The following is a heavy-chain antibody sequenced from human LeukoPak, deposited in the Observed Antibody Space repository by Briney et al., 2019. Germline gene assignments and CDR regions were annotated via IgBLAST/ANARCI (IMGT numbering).Heavy chain of an antibody. CDR3: ARDGLYGSGSYGALDI. CDR2: IKQDGNEK. D-gene: IGHD3-10*01. J-gene: IGHJ3*02. Sequence: GGSLRLSCAASGFTFSFYWMSWVRQAPGKGLEWVANIKQDGNEKYYVDSVKGRFTISRDNAKNSLYLQMNSLRAEDTAVYYCARDGLYGSGSYGALDIWGQGTMVTVSS. CDR1: GFTFSFYW. V-gene: IGHV3-7*01.